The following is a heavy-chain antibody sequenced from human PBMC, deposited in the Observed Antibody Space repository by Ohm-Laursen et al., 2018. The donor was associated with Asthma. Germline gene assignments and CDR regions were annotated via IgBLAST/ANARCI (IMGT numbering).Heavy chain of an antibody. CDR2: ISWNSGSI. Sequence: SLRLSCAASGFTFDDYAMHWVRQAPGKGLEWVSGISWNSGSIGYADSVKGRFTISRDNAKNSLYLQMNSLRAEDTALYHCAKDNSSSWYSSLTNFDYWGQGTLVTVSS. CDR1: GFTFDDYA. J-gene: IGHJ4*02. D-gene: IGHD6-13*01. V-gene: IGHV3-9*01. CDR3: AKDNSSSWYSSLTNFDY.